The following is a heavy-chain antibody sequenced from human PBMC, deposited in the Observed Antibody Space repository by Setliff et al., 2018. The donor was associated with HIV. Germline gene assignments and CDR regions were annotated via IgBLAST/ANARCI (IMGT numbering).Heavy chain of an antibody. CDR2: FYTSGST. J-gene: IGHJ5*02. CDR1: GGSINTYY. Sequence: SETLSLTCTVSGGSINTYYWSWIRQPAGKGLEWIGRFYTSGSTNYNPSLKSRVTMSVDTSKNQFSLKLSSVTAADTAVYYCARGFLRSRRRWFDPWGQGTLVTVSS. D-gene: IGHD4-17*01. CDR3: ARGFLRSRRRWFDP. V-gene: IGHV4-4*07.